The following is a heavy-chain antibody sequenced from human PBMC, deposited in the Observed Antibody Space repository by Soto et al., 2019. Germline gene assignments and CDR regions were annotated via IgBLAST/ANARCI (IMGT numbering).Heavy chain of an antibody. CDR3: ARGPVVPAALFYYFDY. CDR2: IIPIFGTA. V-gene: IGHV1-69*01. J-gene: IGHJ4*02. Sequence: QVQLVQSGAEVKKPGSSVKVSCKASGGTFSSYAISWVRQAPGQGLAWMGGIIPIFGTANYAQKFQGRVTITADDSTSTADMELSSLRSEDTAVYYCARGPVVPAALFYYFDYWGQGPLVTVSS. D-gene: IGHD2-2*01. CDR1: GGTFSSYA.